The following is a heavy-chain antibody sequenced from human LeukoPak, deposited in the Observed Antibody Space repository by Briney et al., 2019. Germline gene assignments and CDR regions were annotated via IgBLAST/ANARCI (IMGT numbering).Heavy chain of an antibody. V-gene: IGHV1-2*02. Sequence: ASVKVSCKASGYTFTGYYMHWVRQAPGQGLEWMGWINPNSGGTKYAQKFQGRVTMTRDTSISTAYMELSRLRSDDTAVYYCARELGGTVVWIGFDYWSQGTLVTVSS. D-gene: IGHD4-23*01. CDR3: ARELGGTVVWIGFDY. CDR1: GYTFTGYY. CDR2: INPNSGGT. J-gene: IGHJ4*02.